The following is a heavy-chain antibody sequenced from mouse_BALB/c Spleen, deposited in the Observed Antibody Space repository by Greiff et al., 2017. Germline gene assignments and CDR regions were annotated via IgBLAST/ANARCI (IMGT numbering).Heavy chain of an antibody. J-gene: IGHJ3*01. Sequence: DVHLVESGGGLVQPGGSMKLSCVASGFTFSNYWMNWVRQSPEKGLEWVAEIRLKSNNYATHYAESVKGRFTISRDDSKSSVYLQMNNLRAEDTGIYYCTREGYDGYPWFAYWGQGTLVTVSA. CDR3: TREGYDGYPWFAY. CDR2: IRLKSNNYAT. V-gene: IGHV6-6*02. CDR1: GFTFSNYW. D-gene: IGHD2-3*01.